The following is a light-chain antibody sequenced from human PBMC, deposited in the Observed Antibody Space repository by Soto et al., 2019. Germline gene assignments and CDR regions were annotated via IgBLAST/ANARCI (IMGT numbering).Light chain of an antibody. CDR3: QQYNSYSYT. Sequence: DIQMTQSPSTLSASVGDRVTITCRASQSISSWLAWYQQKPGKAPKLMIYKASSLESGVPSRLRGSGSGTEYTLTISSLQPDDFATYYCQQYNSYSYTFGQGTKLEI. CDR1: QSISSW. CDR2: KAS. J-gene: IGKJ2*01. V-gene: IGKV1-5*03.